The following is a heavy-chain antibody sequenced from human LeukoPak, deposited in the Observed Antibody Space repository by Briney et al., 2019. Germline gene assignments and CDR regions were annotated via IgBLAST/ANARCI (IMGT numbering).Heavy chain of an antibody. V-gene: IGHV1-18*01. CDR3: ARDGNYYDSSGYYRPFPYYYYYGMDV. CDR2: ISAYNGNT. D-gene: IGHD3-22*01. J-gene: IGHJ6*02. CDR1: GYTFTSYG. Sequence: GASVKVSCKASGYTFTSYGISWVRQAPGQGLEWMGWISAYNGNTNYAQKLQGRVTMTTDTSTSTAYMELSSLRSEDTAVYYCARDGNYYDSSGYYRPFPYYYYYGMDVWGQGTTVTVSS.